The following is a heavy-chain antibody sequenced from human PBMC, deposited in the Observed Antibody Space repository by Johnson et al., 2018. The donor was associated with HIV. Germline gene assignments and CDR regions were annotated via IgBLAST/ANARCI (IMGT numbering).Heavy chain of an antibody. CDR3: AKEHAHRRGYSCSNI. Sequence: VQLVESGGGVVQPGGSLRLSCAASGFTFSSYGMHWVRQAPGKGLEWVAFIRYVGSNKYYADSVKGRFTISRDNSKNTLYMQMNSLRAEDTAVYYCAKEHAHRRGYSCSNIWGQGTMVTVSS. CDR2: IRYVGSNK. V-gene: IGHV3-30*02. J-gene: IGHJ3*02. CDR1: GFTFSSYG. D-gene: IGHD3-22*01.